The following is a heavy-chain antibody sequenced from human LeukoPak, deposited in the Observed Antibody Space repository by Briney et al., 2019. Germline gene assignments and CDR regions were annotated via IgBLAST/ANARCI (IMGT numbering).Heavy chain of an antibody. CDR2: IYYSGST. D-gene: IGHD5-12*01. CDR3: ARTRVEYTGYDYYFDY. Sequence: KPSETLSLTCTVSGGSISSYYWSWIRQPPGKGLEWIGYIYYSGSTNYNPSLKSRVTISVDTSKNQFSLKLSSVTAADTAVYYCARTRVEYTGYDYYFDYWGQGTLVSVSS. V-gene: IGHV4-59*01. J-gene: IGHJ4*02. CDR1: GGSISSYY.